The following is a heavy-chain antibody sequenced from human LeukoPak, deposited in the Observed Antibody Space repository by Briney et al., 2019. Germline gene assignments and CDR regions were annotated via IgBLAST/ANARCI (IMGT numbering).Heavy chain of an antibody. D-gene: IGHD6-13*01. Sequence: SETLSLTCAVYGGSFSGYYWSWIRQPPGKGLEWIGEINHSGSTNYNPSLKSRVTISVDTSKNQFSLKLSSVTAADTAVYYCVSQLTSERIAAAGAPSYGMDVWGQGTTVTVSS. V-gene: IGHV4-34*01. CDR2: INHSGST. J-gene: IGHJ6*02. CDR1: GGSFSGYY. CDR3: VSQLTSERIAAAGAPSYGMDV.